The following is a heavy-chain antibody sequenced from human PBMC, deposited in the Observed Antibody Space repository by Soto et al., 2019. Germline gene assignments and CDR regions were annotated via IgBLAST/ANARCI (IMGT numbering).Heavy chain of an antibody. V-gene: IGHV1-46*01. CDR2: INPSGGST. D-gene: IGHD3-22*01. J-gene: IGHJ3*02. CDR3: ARDHYDSSGYYYAGAFDI. CDR1: GYTFTSYY. Sequence: QVQLVQSGAEVRKPGASVKVSCKASGYTFTSYYMHWVRQAPGQGLEWMGIINPSGGSTSYAQKFQGRVTMTRDTSTSTVYMELSSLRSEDTAVYYCARDHYDSSGYYYAGAFDIWGQGTMVTVSS.